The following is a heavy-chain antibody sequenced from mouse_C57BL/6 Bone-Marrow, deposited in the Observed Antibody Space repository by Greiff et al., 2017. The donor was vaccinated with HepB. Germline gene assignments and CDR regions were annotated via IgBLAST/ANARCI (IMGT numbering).Heavy chain of an antibody. Sequence: EVQLQESGGGLVQPGGSLKLSCAASGFTFSDYYMYWVRQTPEKRLEWVAYISNGGGSTYYPDTVKGRFTISRDNAKNTLYLQMSRLKSEDTAMYYCARQRFITTVDWYFDVWGTGTTVTVSS. D-gene: IGHD1-1*01. J-gene: IGHJ1*03. CDR2: ISNGGGST. CDR1: GFTFSDYY. V-gene: IGHV5-12*01. CDR3: ARQRFITTVDWYFDV.